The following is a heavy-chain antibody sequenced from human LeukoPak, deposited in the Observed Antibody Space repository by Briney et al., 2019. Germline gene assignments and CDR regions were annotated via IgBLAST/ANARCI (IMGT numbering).Heavy chain of an antibody. Sequence: SETLSLTCTVSGGSISSGDYYWSRIRQPPGKGLEWIGYIYYSGSTYYNPSLKSRVTISVDTSKNQFSLKLSSVTAADTAVYYCARSYYDILTGPGGFDIWAHGTMVTVSS. CDR1: GGSISSGDYY. D-gene: IGHD3-9*01. J-gene: IGHJ3*02. CDR2: IYYSGST. V-gene: IGHV4-30-4*01. CDR3: ARSYYDILTGPGGFDI.